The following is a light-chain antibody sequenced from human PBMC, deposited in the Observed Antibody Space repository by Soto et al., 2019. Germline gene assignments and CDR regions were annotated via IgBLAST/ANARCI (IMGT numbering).Light chain of an antibody. CDR1: SSDVGSYNL. Sequence: QSVLTQPASVSGSPGQSITISCTGTSSDVGSYNLVSWYQQHPGKAPKFMIYEDSKRPSGVSNRFSGSKSGNTASLTISGLQAEDEADYYCCSYAGSPWVFGGGTKLTVL. V-gene: IGLV2-23*01. CDR3: CSYAGSPWV. CDR2: EDS. J-gene: IGLJ3*02.